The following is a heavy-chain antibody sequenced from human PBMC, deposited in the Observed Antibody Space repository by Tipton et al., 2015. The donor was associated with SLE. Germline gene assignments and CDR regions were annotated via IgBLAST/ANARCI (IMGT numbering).Heavy chain of an antibody. Sequence: GLVKPSETLSLTCTVSGGSISGYYWSWIRQPAGKGLEWIGRIDFRGGPNYNPSLRSRVTMSVDTSKNHFSLKLNSVTAADTAVYYCAKARNHYYGSGSYFHFDLWGHGILVTVSS. J-gene: IGHJ4*01. D-gene: IGHD3-10*01. CDR1: GGSISGYY. CDR2: IDFRGGP. V-gene: IGHV4-4*07. CDR3: AKARNHYYGSGSYFHFDL.